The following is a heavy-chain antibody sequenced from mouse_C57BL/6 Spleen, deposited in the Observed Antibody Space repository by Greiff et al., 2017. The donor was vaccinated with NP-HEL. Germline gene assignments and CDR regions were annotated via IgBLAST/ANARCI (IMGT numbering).Heavy chain of an antibody. J-gene: IGHJ4*01. D-gene: IGHD1-1*01. CDR1: GYAFSSYW. CDR2: IYPGDGDT. CDR3: ARGIQEGITTVPSYAMDY. V-gene: IGHV1-80*01. Sequence: QVQLQQSGAELVKPGASVKISCKASGYAFSSYWMNWVKQRPGKGLEWIGQIYPGDGDTNYNGKFKGKATLTADKSSSTAYMQRSSLTSEDSAVYFCARGIQEGITTVPSYAMDYWGQGTSVTVSS.